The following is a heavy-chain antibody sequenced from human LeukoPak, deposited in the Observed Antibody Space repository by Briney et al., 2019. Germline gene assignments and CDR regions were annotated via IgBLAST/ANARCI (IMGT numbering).Heavy chain of an antibody. J-gene: IGHJ4*02. V-gene: IGHV3-21*01. CDR2: ITSSSSYT. D-gene: IGHD3-9*01. CDR1: GFSFSSYN. CDR3: ARSDETGTVDY. Sequence: GGSLRLSCAASGFSFSSYNMNWVRQAPGKGLEWVSSITSSSSYTFYADSVKGRFTISRDNAKNSLYLQMSSLRAEDTALYYCARSDETGTVDYWGQGTLVTVSS.